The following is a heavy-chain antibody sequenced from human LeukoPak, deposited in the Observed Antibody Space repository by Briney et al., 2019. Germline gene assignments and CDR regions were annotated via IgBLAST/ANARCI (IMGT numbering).Heavy chain of an antibody. Sequence: GGSLRLSCAASGFTFSSYAMHWARQAPGKGLEWVSYISSSSSTIYYADSVKGRFTISRDNAKNSLYPQMNSLRAEDTAVYYCARTYYYDSSAFDIWGQGTMVTVSS. J-gene: IGHJ3*02. CDR1: GFTFSSYA. CDR3: ARTYYYDSSAFDI. V-gene: IGHV3-48*01. D-gene: IGHD3-22*01. CDR2: ISSSSSTI.